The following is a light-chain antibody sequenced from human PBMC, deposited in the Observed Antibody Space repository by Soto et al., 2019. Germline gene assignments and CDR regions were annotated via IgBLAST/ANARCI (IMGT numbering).Light chain of an antibody. Sequence: EIVLTQSPATLSLSPGERATLSCRSSQSVSSYLAWYQQKPGQAPRLLIYDASNRATGIPARFSGSGSGTAFTLTISSLEPEDYTVYYCQQRGNWPVLTFGGGTKVEIK. CDR3: QQRGNWPVLT. CDR1: QSVSSY. V-gene: IGKV3-11*01. J-gene: IGKJ4*01. CDR2: DAS.